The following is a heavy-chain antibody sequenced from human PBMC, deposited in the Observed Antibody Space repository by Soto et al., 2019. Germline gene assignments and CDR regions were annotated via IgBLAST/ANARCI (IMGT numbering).Heavy chain of an antibody. CDR1: GGTFSSYA. D-gene: IGHD1-1*01. CDR2: IIPIFGTA. V-gene: IGHV1-69*12. CDR3: ASHRGWNDDYGMDV. Sequence: QVQLVQSGAEVKKPGSSVNVSCKASGGTFSSYAISWVRQAPGQGLEWMGGIIPIFGTANYAQKFQGRVTITADESTSTAYMELSSLRSEDTAVYDCASHRGWNDDYGMDVWGQGTTVTVSS. J-gene: IGHJ6*02.